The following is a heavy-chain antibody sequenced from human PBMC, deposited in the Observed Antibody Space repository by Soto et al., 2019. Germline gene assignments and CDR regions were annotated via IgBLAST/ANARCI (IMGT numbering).Heavy chain of an antibody. CDR1: GGSINNYW. J-gene: IGHJ3*01. Sequence: SETMSLTCTVSGGSINNYWWSWIRQSPDKGLEWLGYVYYDGNPTYSPSFRSRVTISVDTSRNQFSLKLTSVTAADTAFYYCVRTLPAGSGDVWGQGTMVTVSS. CDR3: VRTLPAGSGDV. V-gene: IGHV4-59*12. CDR2: VYYDGNP.